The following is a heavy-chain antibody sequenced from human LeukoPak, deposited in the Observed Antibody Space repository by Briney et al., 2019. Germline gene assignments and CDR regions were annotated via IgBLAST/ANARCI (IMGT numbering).Heavy chain of an antibody. CDR1: GGSISSYY. D-gene: IGHD4-17*01. Sequence: SETLSLTCTVSGGSISSYYWSWIRQPPGKGLEWIGYIYYSGSTNYNPSLKSRVTISVDTSKNQFSLKLSSVTAADTAVYYCARQPTVTTKCYFDHWGQGTLVTVSS. CDR2: IYYSGST. CDR3: ARQPTVTTKCYFDH. V-gene: IGHV4-59*01. J-gene: IGHJ4*02.